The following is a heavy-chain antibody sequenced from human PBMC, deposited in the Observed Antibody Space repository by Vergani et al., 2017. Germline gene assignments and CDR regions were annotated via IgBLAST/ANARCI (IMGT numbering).Heavy chain of an antibody. CDR1: GFTFSSYA. Sequence: VQLLESGGGLVQPGGSLRLSCAASGFTFSSYAMSWVRQAPGKGLEWIGSIYYSGSTYYNPSLKSRVTISVDTSKNQFALKLSSVTAADTAVYYCARQLGGSYGGYDAFDIWGQGTMVTVSS. V-gene: IGHV4-39*01. CDR2: IYYSGST. J-gene: IGHJ3*02. D-gene: IGHD1-26*01. CDR3: ARQLGGSYGGYDAFDI.